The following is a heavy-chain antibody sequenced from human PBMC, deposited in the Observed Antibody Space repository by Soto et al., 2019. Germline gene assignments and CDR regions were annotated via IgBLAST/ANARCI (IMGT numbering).Heavy chain of an antibody. CDR2: IRNKVNSYST. Sequence: EVQLVESGGGLVQPGGSLRLTCVASGFSFSDHYMDWVRQAPGKGLEWVGRIRNKVNSYSTDYAASVKGRSTISRDDSKSSLYLQMNSLKIEDTAIYYCVTFLVGTTYFDYWGQGTLLTVSS. J-gene: IGHJ4*02. CDR1: GFSFSDHY. CDR3: VTFLVGTTYFDY. D-gene: IGHD1-1*01. V-gene: IGHV3-72*01.